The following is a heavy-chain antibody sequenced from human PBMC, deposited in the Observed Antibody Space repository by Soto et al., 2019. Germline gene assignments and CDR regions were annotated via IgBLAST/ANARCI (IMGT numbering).Heavy chain of an antibody. CDR1: GFTFSSYN. J-gene: IGHJ5*02. V-gene: IGHV3-21*01. D-gene: IGHD3-9*01. CDR3: ARETTYYILTASYGNWFDP. Sequence: EVQLVESGGGLVKPGGSLRLSCAASGFTFSSYNMNWVRQAPGKGLEWVSSISSSSTYIYYADSVKGRFTISRDNAKNSLYLQMNSLRAEDTAVYYCARETTYYILTASYGNWFDPWGQGTLVTVSS. CDR2: ISSSSTYI.